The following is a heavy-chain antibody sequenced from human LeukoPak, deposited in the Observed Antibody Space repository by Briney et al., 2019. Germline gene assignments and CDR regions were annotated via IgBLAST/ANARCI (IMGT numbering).Heavy chain of an antibody. D-gene: IGHD1-20*01. V-gene: IGHV3-53*01. CDR2: IYSGGST. CDR1: GFTVSSNY. J-gene: IGHJ4*02. CDR3: ARDRGITGTTPLRY. Sequence: PGGSLRLSCAASGFTVSSNYMSWVRQAPGKGLEWVSVIYSGGSTYYADSVKGRFTISRDNSKNTLYLEMNSLRAEDTAVYYCARDRGITGTTPLRYWGQGTLVTVSS.